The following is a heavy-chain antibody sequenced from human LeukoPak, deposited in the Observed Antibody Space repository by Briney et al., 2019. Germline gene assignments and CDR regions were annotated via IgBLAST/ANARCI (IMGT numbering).Heavy chain of an antibody. CDR1: GFTFSSYS. D-gene: IGHD3-10*01. V-gene: IGHV3-21*04. J-gene: IGHJ6*03. CDR3: ARAGWGGAMTMVRGVKGVYYYMDV. CDR2: ISTSSSYI. Sequence: PGGSLRLSCAASGFTFSSYSMNWVRQAPGKGLDWVSSISTSSSYIYYADSVKGRFTFSRDPSKNTLYLQMNSLTSEDTALYYCARAGWGGAMTMVRGVKGVYYYMDVWGKGTMVTMSS.